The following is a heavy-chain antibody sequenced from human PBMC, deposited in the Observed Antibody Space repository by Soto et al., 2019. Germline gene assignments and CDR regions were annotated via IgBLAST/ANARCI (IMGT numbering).Heavy chain of an antibody. CDR2: IYAGGTT. Sequence: GGSLRLSCAASGLSVSSNYMSWVRQAPGQGLEWVSVIYAGGTTLYADSVKGRFTISRDNSKNTVYLQMNSLRAEDTALYYCAGAEWELVYFDYWGQGIPVTVSS. D-gene: IGHD1-26*01. CDR1: GLSVSSNY. CDR3: AGAEWELVYFDY. J-gene: IGHJ4*02. V-gene: IGHV3-53*01.